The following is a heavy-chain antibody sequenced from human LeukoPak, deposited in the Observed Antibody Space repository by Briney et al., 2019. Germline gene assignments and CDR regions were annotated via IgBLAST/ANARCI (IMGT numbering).Heavy chain of an antibody. CDR2: INHSGST. Sequence: SETLSLTCTVSGGSISSSSYYWSWIRQPPGKGLEWIGEINHSGSTNYNPSLKSRVTISVDTSKNQFSLKLSSVTAADTAVYYCARGVGLLSVWGKGTTVTVSS. CDR3: ARGVGLLSV. D-gene: IGHD2-21*01. J-gene: IGHJ6*04. CDR1: GGSISSSSYY. V-gene: IGHV4-39*07.